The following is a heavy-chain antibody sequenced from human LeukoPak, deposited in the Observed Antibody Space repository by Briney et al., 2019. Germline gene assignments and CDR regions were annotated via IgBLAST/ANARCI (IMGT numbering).Heavy chain of an antibody. CDR2: INHSGST. Sequence: PSETLSLTCAVYGGSFSGYYWSWIRQPPGKGPEWIGEINHSGSTNYNPSLKSRVTISVDTSKNQFSLKLSSVTAAGTAVYYCARIDSGWYAGSYYYYYYMDVWGKGTTVTVSS. CDR1: GGSFSGYY. D-gene: IGHD6-19*01. V-gene: IGHV4-34*01. CDR3: ARIDSGWYAGSYYYYYYMDV. J-gene: IGHJ6*03.